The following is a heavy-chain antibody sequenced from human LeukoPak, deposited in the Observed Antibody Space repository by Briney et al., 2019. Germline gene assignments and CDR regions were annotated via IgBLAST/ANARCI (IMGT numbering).Heavy chain of an antibody. V-gene: IGHV3-64D*09. CDR2: ISSNGGST. D-gene: IGHD3-16*01. Sequence: GGSLRLSCSASGFTFSSYAMHWVRQAPGKGLEYVSAISSNGGSTYYADSVKGRFTISRDNSENTLYLQMSSLRAEDTAVYYCVKGPWGSDYELSDKYYFDYWGQGTLVTVSS. CDR1: GFTFSSYA. J-gene: IGHJ4*02. CDR3: VKGPWGSDYELSDKYYFDY.